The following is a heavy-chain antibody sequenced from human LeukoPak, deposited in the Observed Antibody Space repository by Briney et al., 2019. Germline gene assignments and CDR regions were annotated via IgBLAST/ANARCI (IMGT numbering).Heavy chain of an antibody. Sequence: GGSLRLSCAASGFSFSSYPMNWVRQAPGKGLEWVSHISSDGNTEYYVDAPRVRFTMSRDNAKNSLFLQIISLRAEDTAVYYCARDTLNGPFVISLDYWGQGALVTVSS. CDR2: ISSDGNTE. V-gene: IGHV3-48*03. CDR1: GFSFSSYP. CDR3: ARDTLNGPFVISLDY. D-gene: IGHD3-9*01. J-gene: IGHJ4*02.